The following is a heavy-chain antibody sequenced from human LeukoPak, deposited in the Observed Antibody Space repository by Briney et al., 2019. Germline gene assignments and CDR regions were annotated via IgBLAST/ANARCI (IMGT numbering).Heavy chain of an antibody. CDR3: ARGKRWYYDSSGHADY. CDR2: ISAYNGNT. J-gene: IGHJ4*02. D-gene: IGHD3-22*01. V-gene: IGHV1-18*01. CDR1: GYTFTSYG. Sequence: GASAKVSCKASGYTFTSYGISWVRQAPGQGLEWMGWISAYNGNTNYAQNLQGRVTMTTDTSTSTAYMELRSLRSDDTAVYYCARGKRWYYDSSGHADYWGQGTLVTVSS.